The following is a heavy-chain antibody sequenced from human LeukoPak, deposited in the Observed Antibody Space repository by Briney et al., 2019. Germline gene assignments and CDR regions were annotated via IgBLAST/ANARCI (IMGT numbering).Heavy chain of an antibody. CDR2: IKEDGSEK. V-gene: IGHV3-7*01. Sequence: GGSLRLSCAASGFTFSNYWMSWVRQAPGKGLEWVANIKEDGSEKYYVDSVKGRFTISRDSARNSLYLQMNSLRAKDTAVYYCASGRQLGYWGQGTLVTVSP. J-gene: IGHJ4*02. D-gene: IGHD6-13*01. CDR3: ASGRQLGY. CDR1: GFTFSNYW.